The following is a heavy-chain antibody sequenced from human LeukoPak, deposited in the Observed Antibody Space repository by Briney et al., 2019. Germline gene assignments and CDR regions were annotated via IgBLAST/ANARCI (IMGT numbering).Heavy chain of an antibody. Sequence: ASVKVSCKVSGYTLTELSMHWVRQAPGKGLEWMGGFDPEAGETIYAQKFQGRVTMTEDTSTDTAYMELNSLRSEDTAVYYCATDSPEYTSGRYGDSWGQGTLVTVSS. J-gene: IGHJ4*02. CDR3: ATDSPEYTSGRYGDS. CDR2: FDPEAGET. V-gene: IGHV1-24*01. CDR1: GYTLTELS. D-gene: IGHD6-19*01.